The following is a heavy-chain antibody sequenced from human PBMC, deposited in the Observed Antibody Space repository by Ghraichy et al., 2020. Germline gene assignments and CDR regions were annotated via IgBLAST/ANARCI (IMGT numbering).Heavy chain of an antibody. CDR2: LFYSGST. Sequence: LRLSCTVSGGSISSGDYYWNWIRQHPGKGLEWIGYLFYSGSTYYNPSLKSRLTISVDTSKNQFSLRLSSVTAADTAVYYCARLPGGRKYYFDNWGQGTLVTVSS. CDR1: GGSISSGDYY. D-gene: IGHD2-15*01. CDR3: ARLPGGRKYYFDN. V-gene: IGHV4-31*03. J-gene: IGHJ4*02.